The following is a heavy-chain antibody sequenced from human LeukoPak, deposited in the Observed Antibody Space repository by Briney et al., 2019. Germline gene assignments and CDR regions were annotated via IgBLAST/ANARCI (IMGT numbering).Heavy chain of an antibody. D-gene: IGHD3-22*01. CDR3: ARGDCYDSSGYLDY. J-gene: IGHJ4*02. CDR1: GGTFSSYA. Sequence: SVKVSCKASGGTFSSYAISWVRQAPGQGLEWMGGIIPIFGTANYAQKFQGRVTITTDESTSTAYMELSSLRSEDAAVYYCARGDCYDSSGYLDYWGQGTLVTVSS. V-gene: IGHV1-69*05. CDR2: IIPIFGTA.